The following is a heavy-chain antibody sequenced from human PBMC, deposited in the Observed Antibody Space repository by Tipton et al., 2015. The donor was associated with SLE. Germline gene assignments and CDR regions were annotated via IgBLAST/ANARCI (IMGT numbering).Heavy chain of an antibody. CDR3: ARITVGQPDY. D-gene: IGHD3-10*01. Sequence: LRLSCAVYGGSFSGYYWNWIRQPPGKGLEWLGEINHSGSTNYNPSLKSRVTMSVDTSKNQFSLNLTSVTAADAAVYYCARITVGQPDYWGQGTLVTVSS. V-gene: IGHV4-34*01. J-gene: IGHJ4*02. CDR2: INHSGST. CDR1: GGSFSGYY.